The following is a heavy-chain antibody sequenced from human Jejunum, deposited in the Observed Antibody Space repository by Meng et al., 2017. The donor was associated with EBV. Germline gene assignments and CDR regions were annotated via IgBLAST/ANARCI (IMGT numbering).Heavy chain of an antibody. CDR2: ISSGSSFI. J-gene: IGHJ4*02. CDR1: GFTLSSYS. V-gene: IGHV3-21*01. CDR3: VRDSSFNVH. D-gene: IGHD3-16*02. Sequence: VQLVESGGGVVQPGRSLRLSWAASGFTLSSYSMNWVRQAPGKGLEWVSYISSGSSFIYYADSVKGRFTISRDDAKNSLSLQMNNLGADDTAVYYCVRDSSFNVHWGQGTLVTVSS.